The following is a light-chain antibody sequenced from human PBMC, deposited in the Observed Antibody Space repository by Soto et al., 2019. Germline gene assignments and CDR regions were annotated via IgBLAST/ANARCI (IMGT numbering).Light chain of an antibody. CDR1: QSVSNN. J-gene: IGKJ4*01. CDR2: GAS. CDR3: QQYNNWPPLT. V-gene: IGKV3-15*01. Sequence: EIVMTQSPGTLSVSPGERATLSCRASQSVSNNLAWYQQKPGQAPRLLIYGASARATGVPARFSGSGSGTEFTHTISSLQSEDFAVYYCQQYNNWPPLTFGGGTKVEIK.